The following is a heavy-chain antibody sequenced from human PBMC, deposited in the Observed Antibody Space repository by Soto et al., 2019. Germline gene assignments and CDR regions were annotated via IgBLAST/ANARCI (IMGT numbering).Heavy chain of an antibody. CDR3: ARGGLRGIRGSRWYYYGMDV. CDR2: INPNSGGT. V-gene: IGHV1-2*02. CDR1: GYTFTDYY. Sequence: ASVKVSCKASGYTFTDYYIHWVRQAPGQGLEWMGWINPNSGGTNYALKFQGRVTLTRDTSITTAYMELSRLRSDDTAVYYCARGGLRGIRGSRWYYYGMDVWGQGTTVTVSS. J-gene: IGHJ6*02. D-gene: IGHD1-20*01.